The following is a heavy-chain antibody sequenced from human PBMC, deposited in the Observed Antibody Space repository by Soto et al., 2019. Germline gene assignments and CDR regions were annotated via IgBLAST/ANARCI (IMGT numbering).Heavy chain of an antibody. CDR3: AKTIVAASGYYFDH. CDR1: GFSFGDSY. V-gene: IGHV3-11*06. J-gene: IGHJ4*02. D-gene: IGHD2-21*01. Sequence: QVQLVESGGGLVKPGGSLRLAGAASGFSFGDSYMSWVRQAPGKGLEWLSYISGGSSYTNYADSVKGRFTISRENAKRSLYLEMNSLRADVTAVYYFAKTIVAASGYYFDHWGQGNLVTVSS. CDR2: ISGGSSYT.